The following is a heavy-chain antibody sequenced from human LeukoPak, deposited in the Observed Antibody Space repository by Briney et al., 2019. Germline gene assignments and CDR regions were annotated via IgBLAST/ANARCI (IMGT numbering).Heavy chain of an antibody. CDR2: IKQDGSEK. CDR3: ARDLGPADAFDI. CDR1: GLTFSSYW. Sequence: PGGSLRLSCAASGLTFSSYWMSWVRQAPGKGLEWVANIKQDGSEKYYVDSVKGRFTISRDNAKNSLYLQMNSLRAEDTAVYYCARDLGPADAFDIWGQGTMVTVSS. V-gene: IGHV3-7*01. D-gene: IGHD2-2*01. J-gene: IGHJ3*02.